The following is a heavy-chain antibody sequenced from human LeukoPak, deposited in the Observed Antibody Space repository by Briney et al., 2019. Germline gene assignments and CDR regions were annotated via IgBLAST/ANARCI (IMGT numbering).Heavy chain of an antibody. CDR1: ASTFTDYA. J-gene: IGHJ4*02. D-gene: IGHD4-17*01. CDR2: INAGNGDT. V-gene: IGHV1-3*01. Sequence: AAVSVSCKAAASTFTDYALHWVRVGPGQGQGWVGWINAGNGDTKYSQKFQGRVTITRDTTASTAYMELSSLRSEDTAVYYCARDRWVTTVNFDYWGQGTLVTVSS. CDR3: ARDRWVTTVNFDY.